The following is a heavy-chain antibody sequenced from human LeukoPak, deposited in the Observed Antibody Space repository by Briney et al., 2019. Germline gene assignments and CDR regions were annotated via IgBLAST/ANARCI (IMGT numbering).Heavy chain of an antibody. CDR1: GFTFGDYA. CDR3: TRAIPFDAFDI. J-gene: IGHJ3*02. Sequence: QSGGSLRLSCTASGFTFGDYAMSWVRQAPGKGLEWVGFIRSKAYGGTTEYAASVKGRFTISRDDSKSIAYLQMNSLKTEVTAVYYCTRAIPFDAFDIWGQGTMVTVSS. CDR2: IRSKAYGGTT. V-gene: IGHV3-49*04.